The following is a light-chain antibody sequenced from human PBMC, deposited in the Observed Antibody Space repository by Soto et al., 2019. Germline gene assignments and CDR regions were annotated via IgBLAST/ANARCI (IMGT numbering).Light chain of an antibody. CDR1: QSVSNNY. Sequence: ELVLTQSPCTRSLSPRERTTLTCRASQSVSNNYLAWYQQKPGQAPRPLIYSASNTATGIPDRFSGSGSGTDFTLTISSLEPEDFAVYYCQQRSNWPPTFGQGTKVDIK. V-gene: IGKV3D-20*02. CDR2: SAS. CDR3: QQRSNWPPT. J-gene: IGKJ1*01.